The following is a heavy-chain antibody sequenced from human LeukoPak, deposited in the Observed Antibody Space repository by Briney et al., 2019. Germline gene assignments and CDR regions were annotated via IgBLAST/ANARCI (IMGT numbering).Heavy chain of an antibody. CDR2: IIPILGIA. J-gene: IGHJ3*02. D-gene: IGHD3-10*01. Sequence: ASVKVSCKASGGTFSSYAISWVRQAPGQGLEWMGRIIPILGIANYAQKFQGRVMITADKSTSTAYMELSSLRSEDTAVYYCARTQGRDNAFDIWGQGTMVTVSS. CDR1: GGTFSSYA. V-gene: IGHV1-69*04. CDR3: ARTQGRDNAFDI.